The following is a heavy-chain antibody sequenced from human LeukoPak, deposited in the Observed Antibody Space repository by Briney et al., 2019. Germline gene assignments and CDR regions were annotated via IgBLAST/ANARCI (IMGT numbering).Heavy chain of an antibody. CDR2: ISSDGSNK. Sequence: GRSLRLSCAASGFTFGSYRMHWVRQAPGKGLEWVSVISSDGSNKYYADSVKGRFTISRDNTKSTLYLQMNSLRAEDTAVFYCANENYYDSSGYLDNWGQGTLVTVSS. J-gene: IGHJ4*02. CDR1: GFTFGSYR. V-gene: IGHV3-30*18. CDR3: ANENYYDSSGYLDN. D-gene: IGHD3-22*01.